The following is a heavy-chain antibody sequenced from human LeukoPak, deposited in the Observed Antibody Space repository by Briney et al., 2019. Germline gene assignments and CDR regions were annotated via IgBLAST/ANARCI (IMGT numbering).Heavy chain of an antibody. CDR1: GFTFDDYA. V-gene: IGHV3-9*03. CDR2: ISWDSGRM. Sequence: GGSLRLSCVASGFTFDDYAMHWVRQAPGKGLEWVSGISWDSGRMDYADSVKGRFTISRDNAKNSLYLQMNSLRAEDMALYYCAKAKLAFSGGFDYWGQGTLVTVSS. D-gene: IGHD3-10*01. J-gene: IGHJ4*02. CDR3: AKAKLAFSGGFDY.